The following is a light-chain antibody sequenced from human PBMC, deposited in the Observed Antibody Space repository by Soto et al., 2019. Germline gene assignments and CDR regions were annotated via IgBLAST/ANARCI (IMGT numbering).Light chain of an antibody. J-gene: IGLJ2*01. V-gene: IGLV2-8*01. Sequence: QSVLTQPPSASGSSGQSVTISSTGTSSDVGGYNSVSWFQQHPGKAPKLMIYDVIKRPSGVPGRFSGSKSGNTASLTVSGLQAEDEADYYCSSFGGSDNVLFGGGTKVTV. CDR3: SSFGGSDNVL. CDR1: SSDVGGYNS. CDR2: DVI.